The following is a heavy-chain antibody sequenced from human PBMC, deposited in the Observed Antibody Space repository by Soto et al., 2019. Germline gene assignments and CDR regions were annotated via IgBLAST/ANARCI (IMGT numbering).Heavy chain of an antibody. Sequence: GESLKISCKGSGYSFTSYWIGWVRQMPGKGLEWMGIIYPGDSDTRYSPSFQGQVTISADKSISTAYLQWSSLKASDTAMYYCARRIGYCSSTSCYAKAFDIWGQGTMVTVSS. J-gene: IGHJ3*02. V-gene: IGHV5-51*01. CDR2: IYPGDSDT. CDR3: ARRIGYCSSTSCYAKAFDI. CDR1: GYSFTSYW. D-gene: IGHD2-2*01.